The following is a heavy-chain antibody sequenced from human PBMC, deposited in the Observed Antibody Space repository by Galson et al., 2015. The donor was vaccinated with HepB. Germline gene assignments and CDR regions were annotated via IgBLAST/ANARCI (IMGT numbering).Heavy chain of an antibody. D-gene: IGHD6-6*01. J-gene: IGHJ6*02. CDR3: VRHQQFVPGDSYYYGLDV. V-gene: IGHV1-69*10. CDR2: TIPIFGMT. Sequence: SVKVSCKASGGTFSSHVISWVRQAPGQGLEWMGGTIPIFGMTNLARKFQGRLTITADKSTSIAYMELRSLRSDDTAAYFCVRHQQFVPGDSYYYGLDVWGQGTAVTVSS. CDR1: GGTFSSHV.